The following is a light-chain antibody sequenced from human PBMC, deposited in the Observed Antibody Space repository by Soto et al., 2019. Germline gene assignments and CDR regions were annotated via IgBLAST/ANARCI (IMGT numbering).Light chain of an antibody. CDR3: FSFTTTSTHV. CDR2: EVN. CDR1: SSDIGAYDY. V-gene: IGLV2-14*01. J-gene: IGLJ1*01. Sequence: QSARTQPASLSGSPGQSITISCTGTSSDIGAYDYVSWFQQHPGKAPKLMISEVNNRPSGVSNRFSGSKSGNTAYLTISGLQVEDEADYFCFSFTTTSTHVFGTGTKVNVL.